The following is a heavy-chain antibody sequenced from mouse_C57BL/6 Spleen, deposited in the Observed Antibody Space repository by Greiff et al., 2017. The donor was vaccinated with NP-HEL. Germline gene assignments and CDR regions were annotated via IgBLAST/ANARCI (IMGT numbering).Heavy chain of an antibody. V-gene: IGHV2-9-1*01. D-gene: IGHD2-1*01. CDR2: IWTGGGT. CDR1: GFSLTSYA. CDR3: AREGVLYGNYGEFAY. J-gene: IGHJ3*01. Sequence: QVQLQQSGPGLVAPSQSLSITCTVSGFSLTSYAISWVRQPPGKGLEWLGVIWTGGGTNFNSALKSRLSISKDNSKSQVFLKMNSLQTDDTARYYYAREGVLYGNYGEFAYWGQGTLVTVSA.